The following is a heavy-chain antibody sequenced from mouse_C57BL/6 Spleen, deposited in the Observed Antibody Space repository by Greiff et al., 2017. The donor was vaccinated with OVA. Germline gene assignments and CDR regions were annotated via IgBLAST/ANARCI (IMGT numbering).Heavy chain of an antibody. V-gene: IGHV2-2*01. CDR1: GFSLTSYG. D-gene: IGHD1-1*01. CDR3: ARIGTTVVATDWYFDV. CDR2: IWSGGST. J-gene: IGHJ1*03. Sequence: VKLMESGPGLVQPSQSLSITCTVSGFSLTSYGVHWVRQSPGKGLEWLGVIWSGGSTDYNAAFISRLSISKDNSKSQVFFKMNSLQADDTAIYYCARIGTTVVATDWYFDVWGTGTTVTVSS.